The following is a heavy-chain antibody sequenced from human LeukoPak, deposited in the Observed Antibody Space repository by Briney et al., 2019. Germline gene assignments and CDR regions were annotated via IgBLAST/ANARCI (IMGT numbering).Heavy chain of an antibody. V-gene: IGHV1-18*01. CDR2: ISAYNGNT. J-gene: IGHJ3*02. CDR3: ATADYGGNFEAFDI. D-gene: IGHD4-23*01. Sequence: ASVKVSCKASGYTFTSYGISWVRQAPGQGLEWMGWISAYNGNTNYAQKLQGRVTMTTDTSTSTAYMELSSLRSEDTAVYYCATADYGGNFEAFDIWGQGTMVTVSS. CDR1: GYTFTSYG.